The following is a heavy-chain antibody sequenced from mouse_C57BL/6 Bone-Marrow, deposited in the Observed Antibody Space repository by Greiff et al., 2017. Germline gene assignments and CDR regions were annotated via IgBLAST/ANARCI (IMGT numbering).Heavy chain of an antibody. Sequence: VQLQQSGAELVRPGSSVKMSCKTSGYTFTSYGINWVKQRPGQGLDWIGYIYIGHGCNEYNEKFKGKAPLTSDTSSSTVYMQLSRLTSEDSAIYFCASPRWLPNFDYWGQGTTLTVAS. CDR2: IYIGHGCN. CDR1: GYTFTSYG. V-gene: IGHV1-58*01. J-gene: IGHJ2*01. CDR3: ASPRWLPNFDY. D-gene: IGHD2-3*01.